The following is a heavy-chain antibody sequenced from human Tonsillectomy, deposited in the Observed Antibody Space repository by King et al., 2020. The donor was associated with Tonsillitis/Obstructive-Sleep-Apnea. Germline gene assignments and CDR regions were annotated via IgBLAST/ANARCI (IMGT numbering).Heavy chain of an antibody. CDR3: VKSLSQGLAPHDW. V-gene: IGHV3-64D*06. Sequence: VQLVESGGGLVQPGGSLRLSCSASGFTFSSYSMHWVRQAPGKGLEYVSGINNDGGYTPYAESVNGRFSISRDNSKNTLYLQMNSLRVEDTALYYCVKSLSQGLAPHDWWGRGILVTVSP. CDR1: GFTFSSYS. J-gene: IGHJ4*02. CDR2: INNDGGYT. D-gene: IGHD3-3*02.